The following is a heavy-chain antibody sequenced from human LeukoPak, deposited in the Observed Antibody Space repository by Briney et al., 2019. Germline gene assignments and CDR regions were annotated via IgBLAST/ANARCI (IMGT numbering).Heavy chain of an antibody. CDR3: TTAVTFGGVIVIPHDY. D-gene: IGHD3-16*02. J-gene: IGHJ4*02. V-gene: IGHV3-15*01. CDR1: GVTFSNAR. CDR2: IKSKTDGGTT. Sequence: GGSPRLSCAASGVTFSNARMSWVRQAPGKGLEWVGRIKSKTDGGTTDYAAPVKGRFTISRDDSKNTLYLQMNSLKTEDSAVYYSTTAVTFGGVIVIPHDYWGQGTLVTVSS.